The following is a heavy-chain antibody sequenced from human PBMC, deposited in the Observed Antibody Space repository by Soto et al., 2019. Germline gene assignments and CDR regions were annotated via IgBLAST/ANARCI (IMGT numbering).Heavy chain of an antibody. J-gene: IGHJ6*02. CDR2: ISAYNGNT. Sequence: QVQLVQSGAEVKKPGASVKVSCKASGYAFTSYGISWVRQAPGQGLEWMGWISAYNGNTNYAQKLQGRVTMTTDTSTSTAYMEPRSRRSDETAVYYCAVMTTGTNAGRRYGRDVWGQGTTVTVSS. V-gene: IGHV1-18*01. D-gene: IGHD4-17*01. CDR1: GYAFTSYG. CDR3: AVMTTGTNAGRRYGRDV.